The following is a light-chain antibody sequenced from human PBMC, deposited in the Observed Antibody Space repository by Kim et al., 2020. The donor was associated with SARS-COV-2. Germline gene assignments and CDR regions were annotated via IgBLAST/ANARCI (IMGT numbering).Light chain of an antibody. Sequence: SASVGDRVTIPCRASQSVSSSLAWYQQKPGEAPKLLIYKASSLETGVPSRFSGSGSGTEFTLTISSLQPADSATYYCQQYNSYWTFGQGTKVEIK. CDR3: QQYNSYWT. V-gene: IGKV1-5*03. J-gene: IGKJ1*01. CDR1: QSVSSS. CDR2: KAS.